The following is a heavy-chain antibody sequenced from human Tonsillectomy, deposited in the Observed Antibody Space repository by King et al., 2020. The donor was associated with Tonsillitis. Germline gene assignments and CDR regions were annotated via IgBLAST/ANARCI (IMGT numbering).Heavy chain of an antibody. CDR1: GGSISGGTYY. CDR2: IYDSDNT. CDR3: VSYEGGVFDT. Sequence: VQLQESGPGLVKPSQTLSLTCTVSGGSISGGTYYWTWIRQHPGKGLEWIGYIYDSDNTYYNPSLKSRLTISLDTSKKQFSLKLSSVTAADTAVYYCVSYEGGVFDTWGQGTLVTVSS. J-gene: IGHJ5*02. D-gene: IGHD3-3*01. V-gene: IGHV4-31*03.